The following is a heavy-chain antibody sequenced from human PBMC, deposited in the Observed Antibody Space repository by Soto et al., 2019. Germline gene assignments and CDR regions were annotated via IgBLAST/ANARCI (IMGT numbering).Heavy chain of an antibody. CDR1: GYXFTSYF. CDR2: IYPGYSDT. D-gene: IGHD3-3*01. J-gene: IGHJ4*03. Sequence: EXLKIYCKCSGYXFTSYFLVWVRHMPGKGLELMGIIYPGYSDTRYSTSFQGQVTISADKTTSTDYLQLSRLKASHTAMYYCARLYLGVVGPSLIWGQATMVTVSS. CDR3: ARLYLGVVGPSLI. V-gene: IGHV5-51*01.